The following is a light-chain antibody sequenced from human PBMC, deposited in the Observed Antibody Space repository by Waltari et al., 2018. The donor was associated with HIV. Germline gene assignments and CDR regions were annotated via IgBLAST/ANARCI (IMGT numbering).Light chain of an antibody. CDR2: TNN. J-gene: IGLJ2*01. Sequence: QSVLTQPPSASGTPGQRVTISCSGSSTKIGSNTVNWYQQPPGAAPKHLIYTNNQRPSGVPDRFSGSKSGTSASLAISGLQSEDEADYYCAAWDDSLSGVVFGGGTKLTVL. V-gene: IGLV1-44*01. CDR1: STKIGSNT. CDR3: AAWDDSLSGVV.